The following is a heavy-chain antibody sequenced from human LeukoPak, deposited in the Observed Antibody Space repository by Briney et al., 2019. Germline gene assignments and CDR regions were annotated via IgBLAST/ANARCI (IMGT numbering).Heavy chain of an antibody. J-gene: IGHJ6*03. CDR1: GYTFTSYD. CDR3: ARVYTIRPPIAVAGTHYYYYMDV. D-gene: IGHD6-19*01. Sequence: VASVKVSCKASGYTFTSYDINWVRQATGQGLEWMGWMNPNSGNTGYAQKFQGRVTITRNTSISTAYMELSSLRSEDTAVYYCARVYTIRPPIAVAGTHYYYYMDVWGKGTTVTVSS. V-gene: IGHV1-8*03. CDR2: MNPNSGNT.